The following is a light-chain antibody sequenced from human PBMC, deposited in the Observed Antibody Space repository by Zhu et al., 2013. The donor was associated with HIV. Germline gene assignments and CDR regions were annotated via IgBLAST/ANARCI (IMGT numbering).Light chain of an antibody. CDR3: QKRSNWPPIT. Sequence: EIVMTQSPATLSVSPGERATLSCRASQSVSNKLAWYQQIPGQAPRLLIYAASTRATGIAARFSGSGSGTDFTLTISSLEPEDFAIYFCQKRSNWPPITFGQGTRIEVK. CDR2: AAS. J-gene: IGKJ5*01. CDR1: QSVSNK. V-gene: IGKV3-11*01.